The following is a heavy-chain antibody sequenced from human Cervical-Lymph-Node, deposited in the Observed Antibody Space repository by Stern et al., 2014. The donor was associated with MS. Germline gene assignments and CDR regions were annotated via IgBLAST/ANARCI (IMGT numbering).Heavy chain of an antibody. V-gene: IGHV1-69*06. CDR1: GG. CDR2: VIPFVGTS. J-gene: IGHJ5*02. CDR3: ARGSGDNWFGP. D-gene: IGHD3-10*01. Sequence: VQLVESGAEVKKPGSSVKVSCKSSGGISWARQAPGQGLEWMGGVIPFVGTSNYAQKFQGRVIITADTSTNTTYLHLSRLTSADTAVYYCARGSGDNWFGPWGQGTLVTVSS.